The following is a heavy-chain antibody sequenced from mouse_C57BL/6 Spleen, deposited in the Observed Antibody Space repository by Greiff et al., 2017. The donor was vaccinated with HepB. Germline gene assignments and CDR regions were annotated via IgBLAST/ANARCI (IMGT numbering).Heavy chain of an antibody. D-gene: IGHD4-1*01. V-gene: IGHV5-16*01. CDR3: ARELGRDYAMDY. CDR2: INYDGSST. Sequence: EVQLQESEGGLVQPGSSMKLSCTASGFTFSDYYMAWVRQVPEKGLEWVANINYDGSSTYYLDSLKSRFIISRDNAKNILYLQMSSLKSEDTATYYCARELGRDYAMDYWGQGTSVTVSS. J-gene: IGHJ4*01. CDR1: GFTFSDYY.